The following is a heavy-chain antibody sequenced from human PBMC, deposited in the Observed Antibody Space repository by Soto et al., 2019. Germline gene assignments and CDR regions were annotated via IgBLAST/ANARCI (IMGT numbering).Heavy chain of an antibody. CDR1: GGSISSSSYY. J-gene: IGHJ4*02. D-gene: IGHD6-13*01. V-gene: IGHV4-39*07. Sequence: PSETLSLTCTVSGGSISSSSYYWGWIRQPPGKGLEWIGSIYYSGSTYYNPSLKSRVTISVDTSKNQFSLKLSSVTAADTAVYYCARGSYSSSWHWGQGTLVTVSS. CDR3: ARGSYSSSWH. CDR2: IYYSGST.